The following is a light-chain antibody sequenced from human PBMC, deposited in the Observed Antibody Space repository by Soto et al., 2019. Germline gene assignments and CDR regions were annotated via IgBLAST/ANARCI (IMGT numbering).Light chain of an antibody. J-gene: IGKJ4*01. CDR3: QQYDSYPLT. CDR2: GAS. V-gene: IGKV3-20*01. CDR1: QSVSSSY. Sequence: EIVLTQSPGTLSLSPGTRATLSCRASQSVSSSYLAWYQQRPGQAPRLLIYGASSRATGIPDRFSGSGSGTDFTLTISRLEPEDFATYYCQQYDSYPLTFGGGTKVDIK.